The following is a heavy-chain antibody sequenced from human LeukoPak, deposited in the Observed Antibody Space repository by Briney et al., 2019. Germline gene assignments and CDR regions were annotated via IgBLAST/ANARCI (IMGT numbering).Heavy chain of an antibody. CDR1: GGSISSYY. V-gene: IGHV4-59*01. D-gene: IGHD1-1*01. CDR2: IYFSGST. J-gene: IGHJ5*02. CDR3: ARGGRNWNDWFDP. Sequence: SETLSLTCAVSGGSISSYYWSWIRQPPGKGLEWIGYIYFSGSTNYSPSLKSRVTISVDTSKNQFSLNLNSVTAADTAVYYCARGGRNWNDWFDPWGQGTLVTVSS.